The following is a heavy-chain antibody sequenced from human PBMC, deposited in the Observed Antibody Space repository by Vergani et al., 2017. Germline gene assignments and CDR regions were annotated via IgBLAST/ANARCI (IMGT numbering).Heavy chain of an antibody. Sequence: QVQLVESGGGVVQPGRSLRLSCAASGFTFSSYGMHWVRQAPGKGLEWVAVISYDGSNKYYADSVKGRFTISRDNSKNTLYLQMNSLRAEDTAVYYCAKDQGYSEDMYYYGSGRPVGAFYYWGQGTLVTVSS. CDR2: ISYDGSNK. CDR1: GFTFSSYG. J-gene: IGHJ4*02. V-gene: IGHV3-30*18. CDR3: AKDQGYSEDMYYYGSGRPVGAFYY. D-gene: IGHD3-10*01.